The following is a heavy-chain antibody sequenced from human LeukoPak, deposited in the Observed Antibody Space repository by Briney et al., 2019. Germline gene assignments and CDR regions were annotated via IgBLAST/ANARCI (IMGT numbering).Heavy chain of an antibody. CDR2: ISAVGHTT. CDR1: GFSFNNYA. V-gene: IGHV3-23*01. Sequence: GGSLRLSCAASGFSFNNYAMNWVRQAPGKGLAWVSAISAVGHTTYYADSVKGRFTISRDNSKNTLYLQMSSLRAEDTAVYYCAKDTGRSYTPLDYWGQGTLVTVSS. CDR3: AKDTGRSYTPLDY. J-gene: IGHJ4*02. D-gene: IGHD2-2*02.